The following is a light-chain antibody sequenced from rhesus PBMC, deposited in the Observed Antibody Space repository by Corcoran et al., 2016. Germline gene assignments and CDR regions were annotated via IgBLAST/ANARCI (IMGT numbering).Light chain of an antibody. CDR2: VLS. J-gene: IGLJ1*01. CDR3: SSFDVLKTSM. Sequence: QSALTQPRSVSGSPGQSVTISCSGTSSDVGTYKFVPWYQHHPGQAPKLIIYVLSKRPSGVSDRFSGSKSGSTASLTISGLQSEDEADYYCSSFDVLKTSMFGSGTRLTVL. V-gene: IGLV2-32*02. CDR1: SSDVGTYKF.